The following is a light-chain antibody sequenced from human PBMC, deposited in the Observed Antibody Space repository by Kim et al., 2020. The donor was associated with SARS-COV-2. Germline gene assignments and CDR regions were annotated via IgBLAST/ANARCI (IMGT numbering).Light chain of an antibody. J-gene: IGLJ1*01. CDR2: AKN. Sequence: ALEQTVKITSHRDGLGNFYANWDQQEPGQAPVLVIYAKNSRPSGIPDRFSGSSSGNTASLTITGAQAEDEADYYCNSQGSGGNHYVFGTGTKVTVL. CDR3: NSQGSGGNHYV. V-gene: IGLV3-19*01. CDR1: GLGNFY.